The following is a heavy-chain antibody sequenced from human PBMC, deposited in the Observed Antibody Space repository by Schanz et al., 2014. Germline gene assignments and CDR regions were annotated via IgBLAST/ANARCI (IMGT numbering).Heavy chain of an antibody. V-gene: IGHV3-23*01. CDR2: ISGDGGTK. CDR3: AREYASTWFESNVMAGRIDN. CDR1: GFKSRDYA. Sequence: EVQLLESGGGLVQPGGSLRLSCGDSGFKSRDYAMTWFLQAPGKGLEWVSSISGDGGTKYYADSVKGRFTISRDAAKDSLFLQRTSRRADDTAVYFCAREYASTWFESNVMAGRIDNWGQGTLVTVSS. J-gene: IGHJ4*02. D-gene: IGHD2-8*01.